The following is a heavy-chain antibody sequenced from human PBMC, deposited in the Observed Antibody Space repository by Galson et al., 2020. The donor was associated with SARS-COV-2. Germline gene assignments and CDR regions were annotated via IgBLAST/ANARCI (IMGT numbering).Heavy chain of an antibody. Sequence: SCAASGFTFSSYAMHWVRQAPGKGLEWVAVISYDGSNTYYADSVKGRFTISRDNSKNTLYLQMNSLRAEDTAVYYCARDNPSAYYYGSGSYYTADYWGQGTLVTVSS. V-gene: IGHV3-30*01. CDR2: ISYDGSNT. J-gene: IGHJ4*02. CDR1: GFTFSSYA. CDR3: ARDNPSAYYYGSGSYYTADY. D-gene: IGHD3-10*01.